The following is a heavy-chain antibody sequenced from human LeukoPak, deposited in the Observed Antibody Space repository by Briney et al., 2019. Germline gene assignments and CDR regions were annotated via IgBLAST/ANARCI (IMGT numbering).Heavy chain of an antibody. Sequence: SETLSLTCGVSGGSISNTNWWTWVRQPPGKGLEWIGEIYHSGSTNYNPSLKSRVTISVDKSKNQFSLKLGSVTAADTAVYYCARTSRINMVLDPWGQGTLVTVSS. J-gene: IGHJ5*02. V-gene: IGHV4/OR15-8*01. CDR2: IYHSGST. CDR1: GGSISNTNW. D-gene: IGHD3-10*01. CDR3: ARTSRINMVLDP.